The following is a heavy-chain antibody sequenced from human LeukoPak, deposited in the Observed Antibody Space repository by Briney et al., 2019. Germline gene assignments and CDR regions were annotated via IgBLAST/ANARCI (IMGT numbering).Heavy chain of an antibody. CDR3: ARDGYYDSSGYYPLRY. Sequence: ETLSLTCTVSGGSISSSNYYWGWIRQPPGKGLEWVSVIYSGGSTYYADSVKGRFTISRDNSKNTLYLQMNSLRAEDTAVYYCARDGYYDSSGYYPLRYWGQGTLVTVSS. CDR2: IYSGGST. J-gene: IGHJ4*02. D-gene: IGHD3-22*01. V-gene: IGHV3-53*01. CDR1: GGSISSSNYY.